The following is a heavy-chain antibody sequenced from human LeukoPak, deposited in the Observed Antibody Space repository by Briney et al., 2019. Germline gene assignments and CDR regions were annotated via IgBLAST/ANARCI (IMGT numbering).Heavy chain of an antibody. D-gene: IGHD3-10*01. CDR1: GFAFSTYS. V-gene: IGHV3-23*01. CDR2: ISGSGGST. CDR3: AKGGFGELWAAFDI. Sequence: GGSLRLYCAASGFAFSTYSMIWVRQAPGKGLEWVSAISGSGGSTYYADSVKGRFTISRDNSKNTLYLQMNSLRAEDTAVYYCAKGGFGELWAAFDIWGQGTMVTVSS. J-gene: IGHJ3*02.